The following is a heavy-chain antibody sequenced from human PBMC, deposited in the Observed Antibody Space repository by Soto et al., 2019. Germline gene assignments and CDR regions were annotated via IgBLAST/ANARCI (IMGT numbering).Heavy chain of an antibody. V-gene: IGHV1-3*01. CDR3: ARDLGGWPDY. CDR1: GYTFTSYA. D-gene: IGHD6-19*01. CDR2: INAGNGNT. Sequence: VSVKVSCKASGYTFTSYAIHLVRQAPGQRLEWMGWINAGNGNTKYSQKFQDRVTITRDTSASTAYMELSSLRSEDTAVYYCARDLGGWPDYWGQGTLVTVSS. J-gene: IGHJ4*02.